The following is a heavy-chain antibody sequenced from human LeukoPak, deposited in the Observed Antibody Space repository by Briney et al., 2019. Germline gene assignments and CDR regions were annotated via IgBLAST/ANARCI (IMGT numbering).Heavy chain of an antibody. CDR2: INHSGST. V-gene: IGHV4-34*01. D-gene: IGHD3-10*02. CDR1: GGSFSGYY. CDR3: ARGSRLFGYSHLIGY. Sequence: SETLSLTCAVYGGSFSGYYWSWIRQPPGKGLEWTGEINHSGSTNYNPSLKSRVTISVDTSKNQFSLKLSSVTAADTAVYYCARGSRLFGYSHLIGYWGQGTLVTVSS. J-gene: IGHJ1*01.